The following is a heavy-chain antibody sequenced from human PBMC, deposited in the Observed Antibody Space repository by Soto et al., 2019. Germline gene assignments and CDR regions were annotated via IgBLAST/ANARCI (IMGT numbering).Heavy chain of an antibody. Sequence: GTLRLSCAAPGFTFNTYWMDWVRQTPGKGLEWVANINQDGSEKNYVDSVKGRFTIYRDNAKNSLYLQMSSLTAEDSALYYCSRSLNSWGQGTLVTVSS. CDR2: INQDGSEK. J-gene: IGHJ4*02. CDR1: GFTFNTYW. V-gene: IGHV3-7*01. CDR3: SRSLNS.